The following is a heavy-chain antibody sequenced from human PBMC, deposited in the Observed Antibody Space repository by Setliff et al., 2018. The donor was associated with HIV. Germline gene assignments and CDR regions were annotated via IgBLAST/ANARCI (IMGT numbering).Heavy chain of an antibody. CDR3: ASKGGSGNYPDSDAFDI. J-gene: IGHJ3*02. Sequence: GASVKVSCKASGNTFSSHYMHWVRQAPGKGLEWMGLINPSGDITSYAEKFRGRVTMTRDTSTSTVHMELRSLRSEDTAIYYCASKGGSGNYPDSDAFDIWGQGTLVTVSS. CDR2: INPSGDIT. CDR1: GNTFSSHY. V-gene: IGHV1-46*01. D-gene: IGHD3-10*01.